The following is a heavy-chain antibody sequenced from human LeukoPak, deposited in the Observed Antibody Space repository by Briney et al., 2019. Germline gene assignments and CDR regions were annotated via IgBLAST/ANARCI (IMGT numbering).Heavy chain of an antibody. V-gene: IGHV4-59*01. CDR2: IYYSGTT. D-gene: IGHD6-13*01. Sequence: PSETLSLTCTVSGGSISSYYWGWIRQPPGKGLEWIGYIYYSGTTNYNPSLKSRVTISVDTSKNQFSLKLSSVTAADTAVYYCARGVYIAAAQYAYWGQGTLVTVSS. J-gene: IGHJ4*02. CDR3: ARGVYIAAAQYAY. CDR1: GGSISSYY.